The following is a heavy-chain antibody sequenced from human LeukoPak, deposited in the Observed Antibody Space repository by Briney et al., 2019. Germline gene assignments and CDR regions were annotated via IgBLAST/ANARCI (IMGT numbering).Heavy chain of an antibody. J-gene: IGHJ4*02. CDR1: GYTFTSYD. Sequence: ASVKVSCKASGYTFTSYDINWVRQATGQGLEWMGWMNPNSGNTGYAQKFQGRVTMTRNTSISTAYMELSSLRSEDTAVYYCARDRLDSSGVGYWGQGTLVTVSS. CDR3: ARDRLDSSGVGY. CDR2: MNPNSGNT. V-gene: IGHV1-8*01. D-gene: IGHD6-19*01.